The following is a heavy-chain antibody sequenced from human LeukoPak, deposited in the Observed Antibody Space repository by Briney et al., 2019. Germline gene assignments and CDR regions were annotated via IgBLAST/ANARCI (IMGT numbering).Heavy chain of an antibody. CDR2: IYHSGST. J-gene: IGHJ4*02. V-gene: IGHV4-4*02. CDR3: ARGKYGDYGLYFDY. CDR1: GGSISSSNW. Sequence: SGTLSLTCAVSGGSISSSNWWSWVRQPLGKGLEWIGEIYHSGSTNYNPPLKSRVTISVDKSKNQFSLKLSSVTAADTAVYYCARGKYGDYGLYFDYWGQGTLVTVSS. D-gene: IGHD4-17*01.